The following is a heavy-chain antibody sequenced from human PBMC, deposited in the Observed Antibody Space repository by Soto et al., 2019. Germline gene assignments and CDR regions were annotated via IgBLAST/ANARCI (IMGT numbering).Heavy chain of an antibody. J-gene: IGHJ3*02. CDR1: GGTFSSYT. V-gene: IGHV1-69*02. D-gene: IGHD5-12*01. CDR3: ARAMNIVATYRSAFAI. CDR2: IIPILGIA. Sequence: GASVKVSCKASGGTFSSYTISWVRQAPGQGLEWMGRIIPILGIANYAQKFQGRVTITADKSTSTAYMELSSLRSEDTAVYYCARAMNIVATYRSAFAIWGEGTMV.